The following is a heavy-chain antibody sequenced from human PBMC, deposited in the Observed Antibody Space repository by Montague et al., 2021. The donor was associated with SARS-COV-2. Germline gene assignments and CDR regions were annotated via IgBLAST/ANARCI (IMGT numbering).Heavy chain of an antibody. D-gene: IGHD3-3*01. V-gene: IGHV4-34*01. Sequence: SETLSLTCAVYSGSFSDYYWTWIRQSPGKGLEWIGEINHTGSGTYNPSLKNRVTLSRDKSKKQFSLKLQSVTPADTAAYYCARGQVTISGVLIFIPAAGDFDGWGPGTSVTVSS. CDR2: INHTGSG. CDR3: ARGQVTISGVLIFIPAAGDFDG. J-gene: IGHJ3*01. CDR1: SGSFSDYY.